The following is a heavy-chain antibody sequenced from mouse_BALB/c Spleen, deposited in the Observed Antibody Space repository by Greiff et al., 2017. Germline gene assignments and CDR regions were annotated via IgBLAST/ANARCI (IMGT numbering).Heavy chain of an antibody. Sequence: VMLVESGAELAKPGASVKMSCKASGYTFTSYWMHWVKQRPGQGLEWIGYINPSTGYTEYNQKFKDKATLTADKSSSTAYMQLSSLTSEDSAVYYCARSSYYDYDGYFDYWGQGTTLTVSS. J-gene: IGHJ2*01. V-gene: IGHV1-7*01. CDR3: ARSSYYDYDGYFDY. CDR2: INPSTGYT. CDR1: GYTFTSYW. D-gene: IGHD2-4*01.